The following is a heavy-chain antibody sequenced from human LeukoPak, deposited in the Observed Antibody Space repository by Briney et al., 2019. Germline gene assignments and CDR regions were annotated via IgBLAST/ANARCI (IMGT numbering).Heavy chain of an antibody. V-gene: IGHV3-21*01. Sequence: GGSLRLSCAASGFTFSSYAMSWVRQAPGKGLEWVSSISSSSSYIYYADSVKGRFTISRDNAKNSLYLQMNSLRAEDTAVYYCARDSSGYRSSWYYFDYWGQGTLVTVSS. D-gene: IGHD6-13*01. CDR1: GFTFSSYA. CDR3: ARDSSGYRSSWYYFDY. J-gene: IGHJ4*02. CDR2: ISSSSSYI.